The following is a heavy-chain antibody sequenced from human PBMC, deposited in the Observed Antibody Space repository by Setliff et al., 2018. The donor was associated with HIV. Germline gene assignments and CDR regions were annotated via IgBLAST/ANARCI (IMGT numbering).Heavy chain of an antibody. CDR2: ISGSGSTT. Sequence: GGSLRLSCAVSEVIVSNNYMSWVRQAPGKGLEWVSSISGSGSTTYYADSVKGRLTISRDNSQNALYLHMNSLRAEDTAVYYCAKLQEGHVYSHYDSWGQGTLVTVSS. J-gene: IGHJ4*02. D-gene: IGHD2-21*01. CDR3: AKLQEGHVYSHYDS. CDR1: EVIVSNNY. V-gene: IGHV3-23*01.